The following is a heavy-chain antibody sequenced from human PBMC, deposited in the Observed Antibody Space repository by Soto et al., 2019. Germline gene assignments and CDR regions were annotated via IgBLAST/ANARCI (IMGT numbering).Heavy chain of an antibody. Sequence: LRLSCAASGFTFSSYAMSWVRQAPGKGLEWVSAISGSGGSTYYAGSVKGRFTISRDNSKNTLYLQMNSLRAEDTAVYYCAKRHYGDYGEFDYWGQGTLVTVSS. CDR3: AKRHYGDYGEFDY. D-gene: IGHD4-17*01. CDR1: GFTFSSYA. CDR2: ISGSGGST. J-gene: IGHJ4*02. V-gene: IGHV3-23*01.